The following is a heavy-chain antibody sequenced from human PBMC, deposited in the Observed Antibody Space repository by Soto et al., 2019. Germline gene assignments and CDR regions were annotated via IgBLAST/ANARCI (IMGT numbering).Heavy chain of an antibody. CDR2: IRGSGGST. D-gene: IGHD1-1*01. CDR3: AKDPRNWIDAFDI. V-gene: IGHV3-23*01. J-gene: IGHJ3*02. Sequence: LSLTCAASGFTFSSYAMSWVRQAPGKGLERDSAIRGSGGSTYYADSLKGRFTISRDNSKNTLYLQMNSLRAEDTSVYYCAKDPRNWIDAFDIWGQGTMVTVSS. CDR1: GFTFSSYA.